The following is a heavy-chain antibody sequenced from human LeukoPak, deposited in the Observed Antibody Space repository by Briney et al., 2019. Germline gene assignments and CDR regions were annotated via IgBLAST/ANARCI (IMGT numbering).Heavy chain of an antibody. J-gene: IGHJ4*02. CDR2: ISGSGGST. D-gene: IGHD2-15*01. CDR3: ARDRSSLSDN. Sequence: GGSQRLSCAASGFTFSSYAMSWVRQAPGKGLEWVSAISGSGGSTYYADSVKGRFTISRDNAKNSLYLQMDSLRAEDTAVYYCARDRSSLSDNWGQGTLVTVSS. V-gene: IGHV3-23*01. CDR1: GFTFSSYA.